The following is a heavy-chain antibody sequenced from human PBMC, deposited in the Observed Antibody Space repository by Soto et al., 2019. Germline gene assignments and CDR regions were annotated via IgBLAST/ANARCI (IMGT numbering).Heavy chain of an antibody. CDR2: IIPIFGTA. V-gene: IGHV1-69*13. D-gene: IGHD3-10*01. J-gene: IGHJ6*02. CDR3: ARLGYGSGSPSGMDV. CDR1: GGTFSSYA. Sequence: SVKVSCKASGGTFSSYAISWVRQAPGQGLEWMGGIIPIFGTANYAQKFQGRVTITADESTSTAYMELSSLRSEDTAVYYCARLGYGSGSPSGMDVWGQGTTVTVSS.